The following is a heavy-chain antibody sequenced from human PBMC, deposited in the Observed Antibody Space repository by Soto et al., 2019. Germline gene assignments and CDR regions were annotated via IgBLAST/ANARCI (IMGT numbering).Heavy chain of an antibody. CDR1: GFSFSSFE. CDR3: ARSTVTSD. D-gene: IGHD4-17*01. Sequence: EVILVESGGGLARPGGSLRLSCATSGFSFSSFEMIWVRQAPGKGLEWISYISDSGSTMYYADSVKGRFTISRDNAKNSLYLQISSLRVEDTALYYCARSTVTSDWGQGTQVTVSS. CDR2: ISDSGSTM. J-gene: IGHJ4*02. V-gene: IGHV3-48*03.